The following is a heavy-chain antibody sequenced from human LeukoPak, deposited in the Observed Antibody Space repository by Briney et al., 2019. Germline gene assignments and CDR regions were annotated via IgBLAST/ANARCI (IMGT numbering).Heavy chain of an antibody. CDR1: GGTFSSYA. CDR3: ASLPMVRGVIYNYYMDV. CDR2: IIPIFGTA. D-gene: IGHD3-10*01. Sequence: SVKVSCKASGGTFSSYAISWVRQAPGQGLEWMGRIIPIFGTANCAQKFQGRVTITTDESTSTAYMELSSLRSEDTAVYYCASLPMVRGVIYNYYMDVWGKGTTVTVSS. J-gene: IGHJ6*03. V-gene: IGHV1-69*05.